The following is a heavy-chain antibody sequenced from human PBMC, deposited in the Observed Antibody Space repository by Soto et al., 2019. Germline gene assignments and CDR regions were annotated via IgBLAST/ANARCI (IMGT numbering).Heavy chain of an antibody. CDR3: AKTGPYDILTYWYYDL. CDR1: GDCISSSSYY. V-gene: IGHV4-39*01. CDR2: IYYSGTT. Sequence: NPSETLSLTCIVSGDCISSSSYYWVWIRQPPGKGLEWIGSIYYSGTTYYNPSLESRVTISIDTSKNQFSLKVSSLTAADTAVYYCAKTGPYDILTYWYYDLWGRGTLVTVSS. D-gene: IGHD3-9*01. J-gene: IGHJ2*01.